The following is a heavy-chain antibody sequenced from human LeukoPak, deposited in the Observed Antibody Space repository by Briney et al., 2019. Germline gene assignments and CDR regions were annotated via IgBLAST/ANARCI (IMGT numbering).Heavy chain of an antibody. Sequence: FQGRVTMTTDTSTSTAYMELRSLRSDDTAVYYCAREGLSRGFRWFDPWGQGTLVTVSS. J-gene: IGHJ5*02. CDR3: AREGLSRGFRWFDP. D-gene: IGHD6-19*01. V-gene: IGHV1-18*01.